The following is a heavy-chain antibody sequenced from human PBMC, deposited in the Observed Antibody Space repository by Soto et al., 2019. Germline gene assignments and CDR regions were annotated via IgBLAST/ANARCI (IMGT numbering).Heavy chain of an antibody. V-gene: IGHV3-30-3*01. J-gene: IGHJ4*02. CDR2: ISYEGSNK. CDR3: ARNSGSYAY. D-gene: IGHD1-26*01. CDR1: GFTFSSYA. Sequence: QVQLVESGGGVVQPGRSLRLSCAASGFTFSSYAMHWVRQAPGKGLEWVAVISYEGSNKYYADSVKGRFTISRDNSKNTLYLQMNSLRAEDTAVYYCARNSGSYAYWGQGTLVTVSS.